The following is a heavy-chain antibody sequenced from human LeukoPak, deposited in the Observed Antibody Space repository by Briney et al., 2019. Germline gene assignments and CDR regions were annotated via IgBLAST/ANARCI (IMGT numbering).Heavy chain of an antibody. Sequence: GGSLRLSCAASGFTFSNYRMYWVRQGPGQGLEWVSYISSSGSTIYYADSVKGRFAISRDNAKNSLDLQMSNLRAEDTAVYYCARDRGSWYWGQGTLVTVSS. CDR1: GFTFSNYR. D-gene: IGHD6-13*01. CDR3: ARDRGSWY. CDR2: ISSSGSTI. J-gene: IGHJ4*02. V-gene: IGHV3-48*03.